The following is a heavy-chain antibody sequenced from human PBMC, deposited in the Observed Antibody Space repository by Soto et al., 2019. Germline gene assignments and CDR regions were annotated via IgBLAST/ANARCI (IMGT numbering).Heavy chain of an antibody. D-gene: IGHD6-13*01. CDR3: ARDSMAAAGTWDY. CDR1: GGSISSGGYY. CDR2: IYYSGST. J-gene: IGHJ4*02. V-gene: IGHV4-31*03. Sequence: PSETLSLTCTVSGGSISSGGYYWSWIRQHPGKGLEWIGYIYYSGSTYYNPSLKSRVTISVDTSKNQFSLKLSSVTAADTAVYYCARDSMAAAGTWDYWGQGTLVTVSS.